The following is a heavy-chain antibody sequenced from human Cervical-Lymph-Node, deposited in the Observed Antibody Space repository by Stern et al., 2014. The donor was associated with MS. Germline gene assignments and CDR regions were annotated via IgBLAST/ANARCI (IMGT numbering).Heavy chain of an antibody. J-gene: IGHJ1*01. D-gene: IGHD6-13*01. CDR2: IKEDGSER. V-gene: IGHV3-7*01. Sequence: VQLLESGGGLVQPGGSLRLSCTASGFTFNSYWMSWVRQAPGKGLEGGANIKEDGSERYYVESVKGRFTVSRDNAKNSMYLQMNSLRVDDTATYYCARIGYSSSWYSPVGFFQHWGQGTLVTVSS. CDR1: GFTFNSYW. CDR3: ARIGYSSSWYSPVGFFQH.